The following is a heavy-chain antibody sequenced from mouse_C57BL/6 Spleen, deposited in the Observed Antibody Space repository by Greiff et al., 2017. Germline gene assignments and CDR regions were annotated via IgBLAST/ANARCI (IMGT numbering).Heavy chain of an antibody. CDR2: ILPGSGST. CDR3: ARWDEGYYDRFAY. CDR1: GYTFTGYW. D-gene: IGHD2-3*01. Sequence: QVQLQQSGAELMKPGASVTLSCKATGYTFTGYWIEWVKQRPGHGLEWIGEILPGSGSTNYNEKFKGKATFTADTYSNTGYMQLSSLTTEDSAIYYCARWDEGYYDRFAYWGQGTLVTVSA. J-gene: IGHJ3*01. V-gene: IGHV1-9*01.